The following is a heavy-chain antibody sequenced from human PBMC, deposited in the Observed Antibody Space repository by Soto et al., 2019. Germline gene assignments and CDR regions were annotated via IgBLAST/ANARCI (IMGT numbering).Heavy chain of an antibody. CDR3: EKAWAEMAAWGGMDV. V-gene: IGHV3-30*18. CDR2: ISYLGSNK. D-gene: IGHD3-16*01. Sequence: QVQLVESGGGVVQPGSSLRLSCAASGFTFSNYAMHWVRQAPGKGLEWVAVISYLGSNKYYGDSVKGRFTISRDNSKNALFLQMGSLTAEDRAFYLWEKAWAEMAAWGGMDVGGQGTTVIVSS. CDR1: GFTFSNYA. J-gene: IGHJ6*02.